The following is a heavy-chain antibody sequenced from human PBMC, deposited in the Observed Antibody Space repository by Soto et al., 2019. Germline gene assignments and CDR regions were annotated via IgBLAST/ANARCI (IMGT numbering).Heavy chain of an antibody. CDR3: ATEGADSSRTSDAFDI. Sequence: GGSLRLSCAASGFTVSNYAMHWVRQAPGKGLEWVAFISYDGRQTHYPDSVKGRFTISRDNSKNTLNLQMNSLRAEDTAIYYSATEGADSSRTSDAFDIWGQGTMVTVSS. J-gene: IGHJ3*02. CDR2: ISYDGRQT. CDR1: GFTVSNYA. V-gene: IGHV3-30*04. D-gene: IGHD2-21*02.